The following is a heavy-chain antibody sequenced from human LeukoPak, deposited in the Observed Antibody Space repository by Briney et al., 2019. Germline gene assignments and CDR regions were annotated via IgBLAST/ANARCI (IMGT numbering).Heavy chain of an antibody. CDR3: VRDGVGAPPFDY. J-gene: IGHJ4*02. V-gene: IGHV3-7*01. Sequence: GGSLRLSCAASGFTFSSYWMSWVRQAPGKGPEWVAHIKQDASQEYHVDSVKGRFTISRDNAKNTLFLQMNSLRAEDTAVYYCVRDGVGAPPFDYWGQGALVTVSS. CDR2: IKQDASQE. D-gene: IGHD1-26*01. CDR1: GFTFSSYW.